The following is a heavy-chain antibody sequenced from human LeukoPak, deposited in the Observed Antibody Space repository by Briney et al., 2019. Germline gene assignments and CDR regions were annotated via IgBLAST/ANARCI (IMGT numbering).Heavy chain of an antibody. Sequence: GGSLRLSCAASGFTFSSSVMSWVRQAPGKGLEWVSSISGSGGSTYYADSVKGRFSVSRDNSKNTLYLQVNSLRAEDTAVYYCAKRIGSGSYYFEYWGQGTLVTVSS. CDR3: AKRIGSGSYYFEY. D-gene: IGHD6-19*01. V-gene: IGHV3-23*01. J-gene: IGHJ4*02. CDR2: ISGSGGST. CDR1: GFTFSSSV.